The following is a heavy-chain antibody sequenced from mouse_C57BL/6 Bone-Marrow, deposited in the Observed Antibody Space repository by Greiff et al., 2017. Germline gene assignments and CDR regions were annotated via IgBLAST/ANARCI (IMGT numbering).Heavy chain of an antibody. J-gene: IGHJ1*03. Sequence: EVKLMESGGDLVKPGGSLKLSCAASGFTFSSYGMSWVRQTPDKRLEWVATISSGGSYTYYPDSVKGRFTISRDTAKNTLYLPKSSLKSEDTAMYYCAGYSRRDWYFDVWGTGTTVTGAS. CDR1: GFTFSSYG. CDR2: ISSGGSYT. V-gene: IGHV5-6*01. D-gene: IGHD1-2*01. CDR3: AGYSRRDWYFDV.